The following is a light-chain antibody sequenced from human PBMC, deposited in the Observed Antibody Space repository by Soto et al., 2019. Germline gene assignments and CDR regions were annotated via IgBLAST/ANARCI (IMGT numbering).Light chain of an antibody. V-gene: IGKV1-5*03. CDR1: QSISSW. CDR3: QQYNSYSIT. Sequence: DIQMTQSPSTLSASVGDRVTITCRASQSISSWLAWYQQKPGKAPKLLIYKASSLDSGVPSRFSGSGSGTEFTLTISSLQPDDFATYYFQQYNSYSITFGQGTRLEIK. CDR2: KAS. J-gene: IGKJ5*01.